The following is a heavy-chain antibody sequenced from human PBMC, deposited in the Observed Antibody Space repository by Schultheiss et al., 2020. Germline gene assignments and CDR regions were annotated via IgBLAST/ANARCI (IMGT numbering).Heavy chain of an antibody. Sequence: GGSLRLSCAASGFTFSSYAMSWVRQAPGKGLEWVSAISGSGGSTYYADSVKGRFTISRDNSKNTLYLQMNSLRAEDTAVYYCARDPLGGRFLETDWGQGTLVTVSS. CDR3: ARDPLGGRFLETD. D-gene: IGHD3-3*01. V-gene: IGHV3-23*01. CDR1: GFTFSSYA. J-gene: IGHJ4*02. CDR2: ISGSGGST.